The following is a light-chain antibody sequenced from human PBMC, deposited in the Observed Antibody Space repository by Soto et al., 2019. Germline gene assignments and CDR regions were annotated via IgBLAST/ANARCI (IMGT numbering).Light chain of an antibody. J-gene: IGLJ2*01. CDR2: DVS. CDR3: SSDTSSSTLV. CDR1: SSDVGGYNY. V-gene: IGLV2-14*01. Sequence: QSALTQPASVSGSPGQSITISCTGTSSDVGGYNYVSWYQQHPGKAPKLMIYDVSNRPSGVSNRFSGSKSGNTASLTISGLQEEDEADYYCSSDTSSSTLVFGGGTKVTVL.